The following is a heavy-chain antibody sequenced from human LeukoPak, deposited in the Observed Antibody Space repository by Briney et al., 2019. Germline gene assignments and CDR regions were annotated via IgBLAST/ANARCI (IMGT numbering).Heavy chain of an antibody. Sequence: GGSLRLSCAASGFTFSSYGMHWVRQAPGKGLEWVAFIRYDGSNEYYADSVKGRFTISRDNSKNTLYLQMNSLRAEDTAVYYCAMTTVTTLDYWGQGTLVTVSS. D-gene: IGHD4-17*01. V-gene: IGHV3-30*02. J-gene: IGHJ4*02. CDR2: IRYDGSNE. CDR1: GFTFSSYG. CDR3: AMTTVTTLDY.